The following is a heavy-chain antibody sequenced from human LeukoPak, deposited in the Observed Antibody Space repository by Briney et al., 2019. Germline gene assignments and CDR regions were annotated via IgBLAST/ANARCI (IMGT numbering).Heavy chain of an antibody. CDR3: VRGGGGYNWFDS. Sequence: PGGSLRLSCAVHGFSFSSYSMSWVRQAPGKGLEWVSDIGGSGGSTYYADSLKGRFTISRDNSNNTLYLQMNSLRADDTAVYYWVRGGGGYNWFDSWGQGTLVTVSS. D-gene: IGHD2-15*01. CDR1: GFSFSSYS. V-gene: IGHV3-23*01. CDR2: IGGSGGST. J-gene: IGHJ5*01.